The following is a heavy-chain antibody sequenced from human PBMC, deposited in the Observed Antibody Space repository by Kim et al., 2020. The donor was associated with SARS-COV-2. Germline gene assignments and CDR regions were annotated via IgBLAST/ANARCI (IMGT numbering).Heavy chain of an antibody. J-gene: IGHJ3*02. V-gene: IGHV5-51*01. CDR2: IYPGDSDT. Sequence: GESLKISCKGSGYSFTSYWIGWVRQMPGKGLEWMGIIYPGDSDTRYSPSFQGQVTISADKSISTAYLQWSSLKASDTAMYYCARRTWPVAGSGSFDIWGQGTMVTVSS. CDR3: ARRTWPVAGSGSFDI. D-gene: IGHD6-19*01. CDR1: GYSFTSYW.